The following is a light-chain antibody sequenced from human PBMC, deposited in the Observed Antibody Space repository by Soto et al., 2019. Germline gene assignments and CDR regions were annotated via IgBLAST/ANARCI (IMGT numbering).Light chain of an antibody. Sequence: QSVLTQPPSVSGAPGQRVTMSCTGSSSNIGAGYDVHWYQQLPGTAPKLLIYGNSNRPSGVPDRFSGSKSGTSASLAITGLQAEDEADYYCQSYDSSLSGSRVFGTGTKATVL. CDR3: QSYDSSLSGSRV. CDR2: GNS. V-gene: IGLV1-40*01. CDR1: SSNIGAGYD. J-gene: IGLJ1*01.